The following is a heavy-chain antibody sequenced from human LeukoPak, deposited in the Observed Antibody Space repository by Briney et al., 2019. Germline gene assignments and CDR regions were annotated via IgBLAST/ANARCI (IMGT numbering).Heavy chain of an antibody. CDR2: IYSGCST. V-gene: IGHV3-53*01. D-gene: IGHD3-10*01. Sequence: GGSLRLSCAASGFTVSSNYMSWVRQAPGKGLEWVSVIYSGCSTYYGDSVKGRFTISRDNSKNTLYLQMNSLRAEDTAVYYCARDYYGSGSPFDYWGQGTLVTVSS. CDR1: GFTVSSNY. J-gene: IGHJ4*02. CDR3: ARDYYGSGSPFDY.